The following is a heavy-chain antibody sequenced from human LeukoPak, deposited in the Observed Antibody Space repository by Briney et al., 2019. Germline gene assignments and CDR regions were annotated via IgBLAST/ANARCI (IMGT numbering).Heavy chain of an antibody. Sequence: GGSLRLSCAASGFTFDDYAMHWVRQAPGKGLEWVSGISWSSGRIAYADSVKGRFTISRDNSKNTLYLQMNSLRAEDTAVYYCAKDRLEWALNFDYWGQGTLVTVSS. D-gene: IGHD1-26*01. CDR2: ISWSSGRI. V-gene: IGHV3-9*01. CDR1: GFTFDDYA. J-gene: IGHJ4*02. CDR3: AKDRLEWALNFDY.